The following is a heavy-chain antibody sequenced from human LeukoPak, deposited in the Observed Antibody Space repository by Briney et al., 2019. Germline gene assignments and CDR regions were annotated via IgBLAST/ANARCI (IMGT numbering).Heavy chain of an antibody. CDR3: ATLDGYNHHPSDY. J-gene: IGHJ4*02. D-gene: IGHD5-24*01. V-gene: IGHV3-23*01. CDR1: GFIFSSYA. Sequence: GGSLRLSCAASGFIFSSYAMSWVRQAPGKGLEWVSAISGSGGSTYYADSVKGRFTISRDNSKNTLYLQMNSLRAEDTAVYYCATLDGYNHHPSDYWGQGTLVTVSS. CDR2: ISGSGGST.